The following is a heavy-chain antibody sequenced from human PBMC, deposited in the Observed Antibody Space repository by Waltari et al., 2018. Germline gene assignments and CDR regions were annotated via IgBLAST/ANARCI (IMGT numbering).Heavy chain of an antibody. D-gene: IGHD6-13*01. CDR1: GYTFTSYY. CDR2: INPSRCST. CDR3: ARELRSSSCPDY. J-gene: IGHJ4*02. V-gene: IGHV1-46*04. Sequence: QVQMVQSGAEVKKPGASVKVSCKASGYTFTSYYLHWVRQAPGQGLEWMGIINPSRCSTSDEKKLQGRVTMTRETSTSTVYMELSSLRYEDTAVYYGARELRSSSCPDYWGQGTLVTVSS.